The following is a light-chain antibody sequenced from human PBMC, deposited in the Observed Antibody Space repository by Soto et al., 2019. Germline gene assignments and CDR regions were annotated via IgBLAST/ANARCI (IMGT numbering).Light chain of an antibody. CDR1: QSVSDY. J-gene: IGKJ5*01. CDR2: GAS. Sequence: EIVLTQSPATLSLSPGERATLSCRASQSVSDYLAWYQQNPGQAPRLLIYGASNRATGIPARFSGSGSGTDFTLTISSLEPEDFAVYYCQQRSDWPSITFGQGTRLE. V-gene: IGKV3-11*01. CDR3: QQRSDWPSIT.